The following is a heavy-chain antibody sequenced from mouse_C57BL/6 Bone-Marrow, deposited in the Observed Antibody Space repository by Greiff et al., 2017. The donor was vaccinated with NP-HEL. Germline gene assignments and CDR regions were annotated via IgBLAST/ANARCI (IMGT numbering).Heavy chain of an antibody. CDR3: ARAYGNYLDY. Sequence: ESGPGLVKPSQSLSLTCSVTGYSITSGYYWNWIRRFPGNKLEWVGSISYDGSNNYCPSLKNRISITRDTSKNQFFLKLNSVTAEDTATYYCARAYGNYLDYWGQGTTLTVSS. V-gene: IGHV3-6*01. D-gene: IGHD2-10*02. CDR2: ISYDGSN. CDR1: GYSITSGYY. J-gene: IGHJ2*01.